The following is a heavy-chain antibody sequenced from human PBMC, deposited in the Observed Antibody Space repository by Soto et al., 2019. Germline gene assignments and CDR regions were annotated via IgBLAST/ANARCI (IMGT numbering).Heavy chain of an antibody. CDR1: GDSVSSNSAA. Sequence: SQTLSLTCAISGDSVSSNSAAWKLIRQSPSRGLEWLGRTYYRSKWYNDYAVSLKGRITVNPDTSKNQFSLQLNSLTPEDTAVYCCAREYSGSAFHVWGQGTMVTVSS. CDR2: TYYRSKWYN. D-gene: IGHD1-26*01. CDR3: AREYSGSAFHV. V-gene: IGHV6-1*01. J-gene: IGHJ3*01.